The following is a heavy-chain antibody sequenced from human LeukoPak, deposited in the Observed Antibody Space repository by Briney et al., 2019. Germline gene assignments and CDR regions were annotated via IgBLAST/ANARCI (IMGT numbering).Heavy chain of an antibody. Sequence: SVKVSCKASGGTFSSYAISWVRQATGQGLEWMGGIIPIFGTANYAQKFQGRVTITADESTSTAYMELSSLRSEDTAVYYCARVGPKLWFGELFSYYYYYMDVWGKGTTVTVSS. V-gene: IGHV1-69*13. CDR3: ARVGPKLWFGELFSYYYYYMDV. CDR2: IIPIFGTA. D-gene: IGHD3-10*01. J-gene: IGHJ6*03. CDR1: GGTFSSYA.